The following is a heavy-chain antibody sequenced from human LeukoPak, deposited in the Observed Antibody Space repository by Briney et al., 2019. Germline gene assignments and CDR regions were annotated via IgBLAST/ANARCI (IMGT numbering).Heavy chain of an antibody. V-gene: IGHV3-66*01. CDR2: IYSGGST. D-gene: IGHD5-12*01. CDR1: GFTVSSNY. CDR3: ARVSGSYYYGMDV. J-gene: IGHJ6*02. Sequence: PGGSLRLSCAASGFTVSSNYMSWVRQAPGKGLEWVSVIYSGGSTYYADPVKGRFTISRDNSKNTLYLQMNSLRAEDTAVYYCARVSGSYYYGMDVWGQGTTVTVSS.